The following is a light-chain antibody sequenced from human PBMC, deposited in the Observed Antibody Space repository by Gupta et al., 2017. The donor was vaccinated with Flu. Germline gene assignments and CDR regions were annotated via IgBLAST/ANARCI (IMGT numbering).Light chain of an antibody. CDR2: GNS. CDR1: SSNIGSNN. Sequence: GSSSNIGSNNVNWFLQDAGTAPNLLLYGNSERPSGDPARVSGSKSGTSASLAISGLQAEEEADYYCEAWEDSLTGHYVFGSGTTVTVL. V-gene: IGLV1-44*01. J-gene: IGLJ1*01. CDR3: EAWEDSLTGHYV.